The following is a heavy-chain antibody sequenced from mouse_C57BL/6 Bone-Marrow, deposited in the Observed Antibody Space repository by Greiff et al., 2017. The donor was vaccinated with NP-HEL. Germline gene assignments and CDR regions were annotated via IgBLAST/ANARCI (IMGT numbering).Heavy chain of an antibody. J-gene: IGHJ2*01. CDR3: ASSRY. V-gene: IGHV1-82*01. CDR1: GYAFSSSW. CDR2: IYPGDGDT. Sequence: QVQLQQSGPELVKPGASVKISCKASGYAFSSSWMNWVKQRPGKGLEWIGRIYPGDGDTNYNGKFKGKATLNADNSSSTAYMQLSSLTSEDAAVYFCASSRYWGQGTTLTVSS.